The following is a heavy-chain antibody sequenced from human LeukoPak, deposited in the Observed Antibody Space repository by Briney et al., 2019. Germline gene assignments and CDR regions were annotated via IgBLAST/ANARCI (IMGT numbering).Heavy chain of an antibody. CDR3: ARERQLERLAFGKEGSAFDY. CDR1: GFTFSNYW. CDR2: IKEDGTEK. Sequence: GGSLRLSCAASGFTFSNYWMTWVRQAPGKGLEWVANIKEDGTEKNYVDSVKGRFTISRDNAKNSLYLQMNRLRAEDTAVYYCARERQLERLAFGKEGSAFDYWGQGTLVTVSS. D-gene: IGHD1-1*01. J-gene: IGHJ4*02. V-gene: IGHV3-7*01.